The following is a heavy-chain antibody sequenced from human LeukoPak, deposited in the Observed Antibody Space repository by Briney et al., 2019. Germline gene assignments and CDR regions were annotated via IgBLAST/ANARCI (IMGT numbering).Heavy chain of an antibody. CDR1: GGSISSSSYY. J-gene: IGHJ5*02. V-gene: IGHV4-39*02. CDR3: ARDDCSSTSCYPGGYNWFDP. Sequence: TSSETLSLTCTVAGGSISSSSYYWGWIRQPPGKGLEWIGSIYYSGSTYYNPSLKSRVTISVDTSKNQFSLKLSSVTAADTAVYYCARDDCSSTSCYPGGYNWFDPWGQGTLVTVSS. CDR2: IYYSGST. D-gene: IGHD2-2*01.